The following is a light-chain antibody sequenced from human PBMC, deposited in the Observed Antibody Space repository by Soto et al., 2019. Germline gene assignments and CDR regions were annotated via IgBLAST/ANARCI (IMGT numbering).Light chain of an antibody. J-gene: IGKJ5*01. Sequence: EIVMTQSPATLSVSPGERATLSCRASQSVSSNLAWYQQKPGQAPRLLIYGASTRATGIPARFSGSGSGTEFTLTISILQSEDFAVYYCQQYYNWPPITFGQGTRLEIK. CDR3: QQYYNWPPIT. CDR2: GAS. CDR1: QSVSSN. V-gene: IGKV3-15*01.